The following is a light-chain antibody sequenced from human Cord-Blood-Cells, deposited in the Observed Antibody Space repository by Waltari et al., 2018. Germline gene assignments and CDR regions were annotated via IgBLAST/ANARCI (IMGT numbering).Light chain of an antibody. CDR1: RSDVGGYNY. V-gene: IGLV2-14*01. CDR2: EVS. Sequence: QSALTQPASVSGSPGPSITISCTGTRSDVGGYNYVPWYQQHPGKAPKPMIYEVSNRPSGVSNRFSGSKSGNTASLTISGLQAEDEADYYCSSYTSSSTPVVFGGGTKLTVL. J-gene: IGLJ2*01. CDR3: SSYTSSSTPVV.